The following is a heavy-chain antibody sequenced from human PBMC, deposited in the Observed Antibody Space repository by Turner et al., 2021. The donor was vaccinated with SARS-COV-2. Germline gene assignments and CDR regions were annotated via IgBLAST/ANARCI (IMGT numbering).Heavy chain of an antibody. CDR3: AVYNSGRWV. Sequence: EVQLVESGGDLVQPGESLRLSCIASGFTFTTFWMHWVRQAPGRGLEWVSSRKNDGRDASYADSVKVRFSISRDSAKNTLYLQMSTLRVEDTAVYCCAVYNSGRWVWGQGTLVTVSS. CDR1: GFTFTTFW. CDR2: RKNDGRDA. D-gene: IGHD6-19*01. J-gene: IGHJ4*02. V-gene: IGHV3-74*01.